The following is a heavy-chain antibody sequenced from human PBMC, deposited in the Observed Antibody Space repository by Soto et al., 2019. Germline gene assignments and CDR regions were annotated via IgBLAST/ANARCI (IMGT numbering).Heavy chain of an antibody. V-gene: IGHV4-31*03. D-gene: IGHD3-9*01. CDR1: GGSISSGGYY. J-gene: IGHJ6*02. CDR3: ARDAHYDILTGSYYYYGMDV. Sequence: QVQLQESGPGLVKPSQTLSLTCTVSGGSISSGGYYWSWIRQHPGKGLEWIGYIYYSGSTYYNPSLKSRVTIPVDTSKNQFSLKLSSVTAADTAVYYCARDAHYDILTGSYYYYGMDVWGQGTTVTVSS. CDR2: IYYSGST.